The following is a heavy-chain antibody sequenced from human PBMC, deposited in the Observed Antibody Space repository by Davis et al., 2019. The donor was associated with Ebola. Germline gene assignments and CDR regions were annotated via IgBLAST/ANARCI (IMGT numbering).Heavy chain of an antibody. CDR1: GFTFSSYS. CDR3: ARENWGSGFDY. V-gene: IGHV3-21*01. Sequence: PGGSLRLSCAASGFTFSSYSMNWVRQAPGKGLEWVSSISSSSSFIYYADSVQGRFTISRDNAKNALYLQMNSLRAEDTAVYYCARENWGSGFDYWGRGTLVTVSS. J-gene: IGHJ4*02. D-gene: IGHD7-27*01. CDR2: ISSSSSFI.